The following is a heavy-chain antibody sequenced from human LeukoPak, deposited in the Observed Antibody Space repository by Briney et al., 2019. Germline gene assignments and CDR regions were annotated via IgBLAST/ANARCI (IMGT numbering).Heavy chain of an antibody. V-gene: IGHV1-18*01. D-gene: IGHD6-13*01. CDR1: GYTFHSYG. CDR2: ISAYNGNT. CDR3: ARDPGSSLYGRASDI. J-gene: IGHJ3*02. Sequence: ASVKVSCQAYGYTFHSYGITWVRQAPGQGLEWVGWISAYNGNTNYAQKFQGRVTMTTDISPITAYMELRSLRSDGTAVYYGARDPGSSLYGRASDIWGQGTMLTVPS.